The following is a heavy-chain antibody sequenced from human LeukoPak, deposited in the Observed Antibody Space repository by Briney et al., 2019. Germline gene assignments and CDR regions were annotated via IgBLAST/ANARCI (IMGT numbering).Heavy chain of an antibody. V-gene: IGHV4-59*01. J-gene: IGHJ3*02. D-gene: IGHD3-22*01. CDR2: IYYSGST. CDR1: VGSISSYY. CDR3: ARDLGYYDSSGYHPRAFDI. Sequence: SETLSLTCTVSVGSISSYYWNWIRQPPGKGLEWIGYIYYSGSTNYNPSLKSRVTISVDTFKNQFSLKLSSVTAADTAVYYCARDLGYYDSSGYHPRAFDIWGQGTMVTVSS.